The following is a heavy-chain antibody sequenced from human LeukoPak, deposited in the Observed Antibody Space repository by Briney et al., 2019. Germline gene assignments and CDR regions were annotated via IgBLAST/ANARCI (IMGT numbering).Heavy chain of an antibody. CDR3: ARSYAHDY. Sequence: SSETLSLTCTVSGGSISSSSYFWGWIRQPPGKGLEWIGTIYYSGSAHYHPSLKSRVTISVDTSKNQFSLKLSSVTAADTAVYYCARSYAHDYWGQGTLVTVSS. J-gene: IGHJ4*02. CDR1: GGSISSSSYF. V-gene: IGHV4-39*07. CDR2: IYYSGSA. D-gene: IGHD2-2*01.